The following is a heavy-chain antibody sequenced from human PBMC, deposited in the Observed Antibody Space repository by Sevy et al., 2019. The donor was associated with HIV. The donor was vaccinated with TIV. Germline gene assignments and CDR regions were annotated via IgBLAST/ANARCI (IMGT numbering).Heavy chain of an antibody. V-gene: IGHV3-23*01. J-gene: IGHJ6*02. D-gene: IGHD2-2*01. CDR2: ISGSGGTT. CDR1: GFTFSNFG. Sequence: GGSLRLSCAASGFTFSNFGMSWVRQAPGKGLEWVSTISGSGGTTYYAHSVKGRFTISRDNSKKTLYLQMNSLRAEDTALYYCAKGDTSTRYYYYGMDVWGQGTAVTVSS. CDR3: AKGDTSTRYYYYGMDV.